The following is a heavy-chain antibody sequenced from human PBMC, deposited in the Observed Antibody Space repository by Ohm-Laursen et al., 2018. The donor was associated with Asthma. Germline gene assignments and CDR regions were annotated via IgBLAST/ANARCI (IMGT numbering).Heavy chain of an antibody. CDR2: ISTASSFI. D-gene: IGHD3-22*01. V-gene: IGHV3-21*01. CDR1: GYTFSGYS. CDR3: ARAQYYYDSSGYPHGGYFDL. J-gene: IGHJ2*01. Sequence: SLRLSCAAPGYTFSGYSIHWVRQIPGKGLEWVASISTASSFIYYADSVKGRFTISRDNAKNSLYLQMNSLRAEDTAVYYCARAQYYYDSSGYPHGGYFDLWGRGTLVTVSS.